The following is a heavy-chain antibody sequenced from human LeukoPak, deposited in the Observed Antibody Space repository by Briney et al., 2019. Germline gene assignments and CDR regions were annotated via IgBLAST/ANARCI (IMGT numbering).Heavy chain of an antibody. D-gene: IGHD1-1*01. CDR1: GGSISSSSYY. CDR3: AHTTGTTVAPHY. V-gene: IGHV4-39*07. Sequence: PSETLSLTCTVSGGSISSSSYYWGWIRQPPGKGLEWIGSIYYSGSTYYNPSLKSRVTISVDTSKNQFSLKLSSVTAADTAVYYCAHTTGTTVAPHYWGQGTLVTVSS. J-gene: IGHJ4*02. CDR2: IYYSGST.